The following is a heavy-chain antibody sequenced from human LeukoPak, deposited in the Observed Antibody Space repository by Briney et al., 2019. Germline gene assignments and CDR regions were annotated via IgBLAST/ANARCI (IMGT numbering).Heavy chain of an antibody. J-gene: IGHJ4*02. D-gene: IGHD6-19*01. CDR2: ISGSGGST. CDR3: AKDRKTGYSSGWYGGFDH. V-gene: IGHV3-23*01. Sequence: PGGSLRLSCAASGFTFSSYAMSWVRQAPGKGLEWVSAISGSGGSTYYADSVKGRFTISRDNSKNTLYLQMNSLRAEDTAVYYCAKDRKTGYSSGWYGGFDHWGQGTLVTVSS. CDR1: GFTFSSYA.